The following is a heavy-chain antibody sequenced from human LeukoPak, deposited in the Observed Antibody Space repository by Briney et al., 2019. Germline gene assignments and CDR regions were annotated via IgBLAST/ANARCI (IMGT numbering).Heavy chain of an antibody. V-gene: IGHV3-21*01. CDR1: GFTFSSY. D-gene: IGHD7-27*01. J-gene: IGHJ4*02. CDR3: GRFTRSGDSVY. Sequence: KPGGSLRLSCAASGFTFSSYMNWVRQAPGKGLEWVSSISSTSSYIYYADSVKGRFTISRDNAENSLYLQMNSLKAEDTAVYYCGRFTRSGDSVYWGQGTLVTVSS. CDR2: ISSTSSYI.